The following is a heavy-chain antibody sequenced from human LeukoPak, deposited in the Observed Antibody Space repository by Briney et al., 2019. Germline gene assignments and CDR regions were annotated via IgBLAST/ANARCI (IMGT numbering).Heavy chain of an antibody. CDR1: GFTFSSYE. J-gene: IGHJ3*02. CDR3: ARDPLDISRWANAFDI. Sequence: GGSLRLSCVASGFTFSSYEMNWVRQAPGKALEWVAFISYNGIKKYADSVRGRFTISRDNSNNTLYLQMSGLRPEDTAVYYCARDPLDISRWANAFDIWGQGTMVTVSS. CDR2: ISYNGIK. D-gene: IGHD2-2*03. V-gene: IGHV3-30*03.